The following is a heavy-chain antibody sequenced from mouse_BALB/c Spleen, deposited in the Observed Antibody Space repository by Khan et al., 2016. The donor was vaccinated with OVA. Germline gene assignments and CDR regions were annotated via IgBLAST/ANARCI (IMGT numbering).Heavy chain of an antibody. Sequence: QVRLQQSGAELAKPRASVTMSCKASGYTFINYWILWVKQRPGQGLEWIGYINPSTGYTEYNQNFKDKATLTADKSSSTAYMQLSSLTSEDSAVYYCARRGLRWDFDYWGQGTTLTVSS. CDR1: GYTFINYW. D-gene: IGHD1-1*01. V-gene: IGHV1-7*01. CDR3: ARRGLRWDFDY. J-gene: IGHJ2*01. CDR2: INPSTGYT.